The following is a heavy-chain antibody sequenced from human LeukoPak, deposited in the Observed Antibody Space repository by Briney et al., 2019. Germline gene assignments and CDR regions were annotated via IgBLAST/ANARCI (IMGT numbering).Heavy chain of an antibody. Sequence: GRALRLSCAAAGFSFSSYAMHWVRQAPGKGLEWVSSISSGGAYIYYAESLKGRFTISRDNAKNLLHLQMNSLRAEDTAVYYCARSLGDYCTNGVCLYNWFDPWGQGTLVTVSS. J-gene: IGHJ5*02. D-gene: IGHD2-8*01. CDR1: GFSFSSYA. CDR3: ARSLGDYCTNGVCLYNWFDP. V-gene: IGHV3-21*01. CDR2: ISSGGAYI.